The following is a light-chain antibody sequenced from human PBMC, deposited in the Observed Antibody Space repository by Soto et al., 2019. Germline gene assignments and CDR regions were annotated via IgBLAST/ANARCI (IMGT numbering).Light chain of an antibody. CDR1: SSDVGGYNY. J-gene: IGLJ1*01. CDR2: TVT. V-gene: IGLV2-11*01. Sequence: QSALTQPRSVSGSPGQSVTISCTGTSSDVGGYNYVSWYQQHPGKAPKLMIYTVTKRPSGVPDRFSGSKSDNTASLTISGLQADFEADYYCCSYSGSSSYVFGTGNKVTVL. CDR3: CSYSGSSSYV.